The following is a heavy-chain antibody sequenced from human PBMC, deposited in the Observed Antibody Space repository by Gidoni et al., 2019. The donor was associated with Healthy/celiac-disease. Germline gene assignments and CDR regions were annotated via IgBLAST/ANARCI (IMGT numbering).Heavy chain of an antibody. CDR3: ARGAGYGELDYYYGMDV. CDR2: ISYDGSNK. CDR1: GFTFSSYG. D-gene: IGHD4-17*01. J-gene: IGHJ6*02. Sequence: QVQLVESGGGVVQPGRSLRLSCAASGFTFSSYGMHWVRQAPGKGLEWVAVISYDGSNKYYADSVKGRFTISRDNSKNTLYLQMNSLRAEDTAVYYCARGAGYGELDYYYGMDVWGQGTTVTVSS. V-gene: IGHV3-30*03.